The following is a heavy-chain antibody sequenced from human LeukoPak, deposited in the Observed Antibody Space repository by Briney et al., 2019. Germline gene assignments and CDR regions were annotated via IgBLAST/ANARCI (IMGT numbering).Heavy chain of an antibody. Sequence: ASVKVSCKASGGTFSRYAITWVRQAPGQGLGWMGGIIPIFGTANYAQKFQGRVTITADESTSTAYMELSSLRSEDTAVYYCARDQEQQLVPDYYYYGTDVWGQGTTVTVSS. CDR3: ARDQEQQLVPDYYYYGTDV. J-gene: IGHJ6*02. CDR2: IIPIFGTA. V-gene: IGHV1-69*13. CDR1: GGTFSRYA. D-gene: IGHD6-13*01.